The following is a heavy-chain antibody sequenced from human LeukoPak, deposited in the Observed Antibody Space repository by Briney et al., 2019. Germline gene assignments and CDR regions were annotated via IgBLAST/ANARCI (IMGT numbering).Heavy chain of an antibody. Sequence: ASVKVSCKASGYTFTGYYMHWVRQAPGQGLEWMGWINPNSGGTNYAQKFQGGVTMTRDTSISTAYMEVSRLRSDDTAVYYCARDGELPIVAPEGNWFDPWGQGTLVSVCS. CDR2: INPNSGGT. CDR1: GYTFTGYY. CDR3: ARDGELPIVAPEGNWFDP. D-gene: IGHD6-13*01. J-gene: IGHJ5*02. V-gene: IGHV1-2*02.